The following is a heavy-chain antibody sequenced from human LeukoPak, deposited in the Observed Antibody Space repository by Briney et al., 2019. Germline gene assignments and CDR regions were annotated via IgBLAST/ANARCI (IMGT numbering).Heavy chain of an antibody. J-gene: IGHJ4*02. Sequence: SETLSLTCAVYGGSFSGYYWSWIRQPPGKGLEWIGEINHSGSTNYNPSLKSRVTRSVDTSKNQLSLTLSAVPAADTAVYYCARGGPYYDILTGYYSSRRYYFDYWGQGTLVTVSS. CDR2: INHSGST. CDR1: GGSFSGYY. V-gene: IGHV4-34*01. D-gene: IGHD3-9*01. CDR3: ARGGPYYDILTGYYSSRRYYFDY.